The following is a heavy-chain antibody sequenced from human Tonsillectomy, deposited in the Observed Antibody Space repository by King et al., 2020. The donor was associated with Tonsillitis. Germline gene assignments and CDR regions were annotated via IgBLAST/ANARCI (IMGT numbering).Heavy chain of an antibody. CDR1: GGSFSGYY. Sequence: VQLQQWGAGLLKPSETLSLTCAVYGGSFSGYYWSWIRQPPGKGLEWIGEINHSGSTNYHPSLKSRVTISVDTSKNQFSLKLSSVTAADTAVYYCARKAWDVDYWGQGTLVTVSS. CDR3: ARKAWDVDY. J-gene: IGHJ4*02. D-gene: IGHD1-26*01. V-gene: IGHV4-34*01. CDR2: INHSGST.